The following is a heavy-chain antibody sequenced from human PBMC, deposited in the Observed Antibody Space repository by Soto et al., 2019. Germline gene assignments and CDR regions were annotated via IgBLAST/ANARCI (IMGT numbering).Heavy chain of an antibody. CDR1: GFSFSDYA. D-gene: IGHD3-22*01. J-gene: IGHJ5*01. Sequence: EVHLLESGGALVQPGGSLTLSCAASGFSFSDYAMSWVRQAPGKGLEWVSSISRTGDSAYYADSVKGRFAISIDRSKNRLSLHMTCLSVDVTAVYYCPKGPDGSGFYHNWFDSCGQGALITVSS. CDR3: PKGPDGSGFYHNWFDS. CDR2: ISRTGDSA. V-gene: IGHV3-23*01.